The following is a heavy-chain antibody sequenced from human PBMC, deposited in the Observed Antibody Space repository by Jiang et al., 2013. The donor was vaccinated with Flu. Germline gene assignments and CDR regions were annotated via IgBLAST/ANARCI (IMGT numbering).Heavy chain of an antibody. Sequence: GSGLVKPSQTLSLTCTVSGDSITTGGGNSWNWIRQPPGKGLEWIGDIYDSGSTYHNPSLKSRVTISVDRSKNQFSLKLTSVTVADTAVYYCARGRGISFPGSIIDYYYMDVWGKGTTVTVSS. CDR3: ARGRGISFPGSIIDYYYMDV. CDR2: IYDSGST. D-gene: IGHD3-10*01. CDR1: GDSITTGGGNS. V-gene: IGHV4-30-2*01. J-gene: IGHJ6*03.